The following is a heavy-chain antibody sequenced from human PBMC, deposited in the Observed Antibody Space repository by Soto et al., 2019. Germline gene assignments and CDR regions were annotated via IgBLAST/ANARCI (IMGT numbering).Heavy chain of an antibody. CDR1: GGTFSSHA. V-gene: IGHV1-69*13. CDR2: IIPIFGTA. J-gene: IGHJ1*01. D-gene: IGHD3-22*01. CDR3: ARAPFGSGYQMQGTLLAPFQH. Sequence: SVKVSCKASGGTFSSHAISWVRQAPGQGLEWMGGIIPIFGTANYAQKFQGRVTITADESTSTAYMELSSLRSEDTAVYYCARAPFGSGYQMQGTLLAPFQHWGQGTLVTVSS.